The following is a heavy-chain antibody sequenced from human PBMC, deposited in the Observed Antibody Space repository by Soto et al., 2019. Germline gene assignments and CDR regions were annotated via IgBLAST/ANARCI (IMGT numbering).Heavy chain of an antibody. J-gene: IGHJ5*02. CDR1: GFTFSSYS. V-gene: IGHV3-48*01. Sequence: PGGSVRLSCAASGFTFSSYSMNWVRQAPGKGLEWVSYISSSSSTIYYADSVKGRFTISRDNAKNSLYLQMNSLRAEDTAVYYCAREADYVNWFAPWGQGTLVTVSS. CDR3: AREADYVNWFAP. D-gene: IGHD4-17*01. CDR2: ISSSSSTI.